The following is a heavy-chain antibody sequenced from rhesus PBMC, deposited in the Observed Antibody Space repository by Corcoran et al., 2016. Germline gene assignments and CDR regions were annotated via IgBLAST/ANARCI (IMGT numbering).Heavy chain of an antibody. CDR2: IYGSGCST. CDR3: ASEGPPAYFGLDS. Sequence: QLQLQESGPGLVKPSETLSVTCAVSGGSISSSYWSWIRQAPGKGLEGIGYIYGSGCSTNYNPSLKSRVTLSVDTSKNQLSLKLGSVTAADTAVYYCASEGPPAYFGLDSWGQGVVVAVSS. CDR1: GGSISSSY. J-gene: IGHJ6*01. V-gene: IGHV4-169*02.